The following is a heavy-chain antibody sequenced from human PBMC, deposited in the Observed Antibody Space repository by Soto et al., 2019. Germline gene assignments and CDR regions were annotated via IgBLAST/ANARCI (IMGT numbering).Heavy chain of an antibody. J-gene: IGHJ4*02. CDR2: ISYDESDK. CDR1: GFSFNAYA. D-gene: IGHD1-26*01. CDR3: ARDPRGSYYFDY. Sequence: QVQLVESGGGVVQPGRSLRLSCAASGFSFNAYAMHWVRQAPGKGLECVAFISYDESDKYYADSVKGRFTISRDNSKNTLYLQMNSLRPEDTAVYYCARDPRGSYYFDYWGQGTLVTVSS. V-gene: IGHV3-30*04.